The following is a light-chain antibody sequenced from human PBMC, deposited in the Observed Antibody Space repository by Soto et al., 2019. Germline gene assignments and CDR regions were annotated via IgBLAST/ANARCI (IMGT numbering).Light chain of an antibody. V-gene: IGKV3-20*01. CDR2: GAS. Sequence: LVLTQSPGTLSLSPGERATLSCRASQSVSSSYLAWYQQKPGQAPRLLIYGASSRATGIPDRFSGSGSGTDFTLTISRLEPEDFAVYYCQEYGNSRTFGQGTKVEIK. J-gene: IGKJ1*01. CDR3: QEYGNSRT. CDR1: QSVSSSY.